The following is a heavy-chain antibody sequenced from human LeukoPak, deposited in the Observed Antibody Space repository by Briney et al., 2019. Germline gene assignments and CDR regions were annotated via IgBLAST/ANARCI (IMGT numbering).Heavy chain of an antibody. CDR2: IGPAGDT. CDR1: GFTFSSYD. D-gene: IGHD1-26*01. J-gene: IGHJ4*02. V-gene: IGHV3-13*01. Sequence: GGSLRLSCAASGFTFSSYDLHWVRQPTGKGLEWVSGIGPAGDTYYPGSVKGRFTNSRDNDKNSLYLQMNSLRAGDTAVYYCARGRTYYEEFDYWGQGALVTVSS. CDR3: ARGRTYYEEFDY.